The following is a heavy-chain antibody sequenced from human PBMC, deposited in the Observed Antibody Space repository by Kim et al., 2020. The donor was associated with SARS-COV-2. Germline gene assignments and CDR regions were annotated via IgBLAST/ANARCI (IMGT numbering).Heavy chain of an antibody. V-gene: IGHV3-73*01. Sequence: GGSLRLSCAASGFTLSGSTVHWVRQASGKGLEWVGRIRSKANSYATAYAASVKNRFTISRDDSKNTAYLQMNSLKTEDTAVYYSARVNPIAGGWYDAFD. D-gene: IGHD6-13*01. J-gene: IGHJ3*02. CDR2: IRSKANSYAT. CDR1: GFTLSGST. CDR3: ARVNPIAGGWYDAFD.